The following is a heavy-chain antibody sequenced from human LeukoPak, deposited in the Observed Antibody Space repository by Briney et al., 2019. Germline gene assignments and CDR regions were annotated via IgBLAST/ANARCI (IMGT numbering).Heavy chain of an antibody. CDR2: IYYSGST. Sequence: SETLSLTCAVSGGSISSGGYYWSWIRQPPGKGLEWIGYIYYSGSTNYNPSLKSRVTISVDTSKNQFSLKLSSVTAADTAVYYCARGIAAAADNWFDPWGQGTLVTVSS. J-gene: IGHJ5*02. D-gene: IGHD6-13*01. V-gene: IGHV4-61*08. CDR3: ARGIAAAADNWFDP. CDR1: GGSISSGGYY.